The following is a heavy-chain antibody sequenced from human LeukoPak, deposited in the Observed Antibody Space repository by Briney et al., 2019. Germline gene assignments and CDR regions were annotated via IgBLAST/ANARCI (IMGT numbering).Heavy chain of an antibody. CDR2: IYYSGST. J-gene: IGHJ4*02. V-gene: IGHV4-59*01. CDR3: ARCATVTPPDY. D-gene: IGHD4-11*01. CDR1: GGSISSYY. Sequence: SETLSLTCTVSGGSISSYYWSWIRQPPGKGLEWIGYIYYSGSTNYNPSLKSRVTISVDTSKNQISLKLSSVTAADTAVYYCARCATVTPPDYWGQGTLVTVSS.